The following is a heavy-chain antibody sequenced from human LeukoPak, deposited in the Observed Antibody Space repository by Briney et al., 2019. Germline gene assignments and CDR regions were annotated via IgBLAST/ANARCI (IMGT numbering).Heavy chain of an antibody. V-gene: IGHV3-33*01. CDR2: IWYDGSNK. D-gene: IGHD4-17*01. CDR1: GFTFSSYG. CDR3: ARDFLPVREHGSQGVSY. J-gene: IGHJ4*02. Sequence: GGSLRLSCAASGFTFSSYGMHWVRQAPGKGLEWVAVIWYDGSNKYYADSVKGRFTISRDNSKNTLYLQMNSLRAEDTAVYYCARDFLPVREHGSQGVSYWGQGTLVTVSS.